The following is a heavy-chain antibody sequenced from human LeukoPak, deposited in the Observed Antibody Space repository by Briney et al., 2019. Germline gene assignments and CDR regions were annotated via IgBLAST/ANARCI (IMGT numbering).Heavy chain of an antibody. CDR2: IYYSGST. V-gene: IGHV4-59*01. CDR1: GGSISSYY. D-gene: IGHD1-26*01. J-gene: IGHJ4*02. Sequence: SETLSLTCTVSGGSISSYYWSWVRQPPGKGLEWIGYIYYSGSTNYNPSLKSRVTISVDTSKNQFSLKLSSVTAADTAVYYCARGWELLEGEGRFDYWGQGTLVTVSS. CDR3: ARGWELLEGEGRFDY.